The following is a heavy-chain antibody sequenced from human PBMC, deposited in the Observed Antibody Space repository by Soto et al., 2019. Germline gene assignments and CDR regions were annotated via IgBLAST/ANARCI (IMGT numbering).Heavy chain of an antibody. CDR3: ARTDRDFYGLDV. V-gene: IGHV3-33*01. J-gene: IGHJ6*02. CDR2: MWYHGRDL. Sequence: GGSLRLSCAASGFSFSDYVTHWVRQAPGKGLEWVAVMWYHGRDLFYADSVEGRFTISRENAQNSFFLQMNSLRVGDTAVYYCARTDRDFYGLDVWGQGTTVTVSS. CDR1: GFSFSDYV.